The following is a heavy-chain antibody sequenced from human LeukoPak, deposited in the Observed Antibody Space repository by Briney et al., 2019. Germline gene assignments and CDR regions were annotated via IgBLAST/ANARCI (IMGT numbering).Heavy chain of an antibody. V-gene: IGHV1-69*13. Sequence: ASVKVSCKASAGTFSSYAISWVRQAPGQGLEWMGGIIPIFGTANYAQKFQGRVTITADESTSTAYMELSSLRSEDTAVYYCARAAYCGGDCYTFDYWGQGTLVTVSS. D-gene: IGHD2-21*01. J-gene: IGHJ4*02. CDR2: IIPIFGTA. CDR1: AGTFSSYA. CDR3: ARAAYCGGDCYTFDY.